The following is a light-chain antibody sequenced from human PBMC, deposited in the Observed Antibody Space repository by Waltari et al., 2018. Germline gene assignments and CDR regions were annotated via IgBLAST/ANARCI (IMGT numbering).Light chain of an antibody. CDR2: DTS. Sequence: EIVLTQSPATLSLSPGERATLSCLASQSVNMYLAWYQQRPGQAPRLLIYDTSNRATDIPARFSGSGSETDFSLTISSLEPEDFAVYYCQQRRNWPLTFGGGTKVEIK. V-gene: IGKV3-11*01. CDR1: QSVNMY. J-gene: IGKJ4*01. CDR3: QQRRNWPLT.